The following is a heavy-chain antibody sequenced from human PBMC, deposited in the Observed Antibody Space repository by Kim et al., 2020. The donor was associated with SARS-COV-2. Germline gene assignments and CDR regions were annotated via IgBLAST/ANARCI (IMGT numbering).Heavy chain of an antibody. D-gene: IGHD2-15*01. CDR2: INHSGTT. CDR3: ARGRAGVVPSPVLGLGPYYEYYVVYV. CDR1: GGSFSGYS. Sequence: SETLSLTCAVYGGSFSGYSWTWIRQPPGKGLEWIGQINHSGTTNFNPSLQSRVSILIDMSKNQFSLRLKSMAAADTAVYYCARGRAGVVPSPVLGLGPYYEYYVVYVWGRGTTVTVSS. V-gene: IGHV4-34*01. J-gene: IGHJ6*02.